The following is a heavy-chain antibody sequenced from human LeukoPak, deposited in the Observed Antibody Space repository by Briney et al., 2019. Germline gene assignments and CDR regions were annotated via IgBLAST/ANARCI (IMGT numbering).Heavy chain of an antibody. CDR3: VKGSYSSSFSFDY. J-gene: IGHJ4*02. CDR1: GFTFSSYA. V-gene: IGHV3-64D*09. CDR2: ISSNGGST. Sequence: PRGSLRLSCSASGFTFSSYAMHWVRQAPGKGLEYVSAISSNGGSTYYADSVKGRFTISRDNSKNTLYLQMSSLRAEDTAVYYCVKGSYSSSFSFDYWGQGTLVTFSS. D-gene: IGHD6-13*01.